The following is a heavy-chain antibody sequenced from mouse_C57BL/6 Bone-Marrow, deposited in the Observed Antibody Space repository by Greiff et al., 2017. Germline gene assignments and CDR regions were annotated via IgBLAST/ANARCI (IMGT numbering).Heavy chain of an antibody. CDR2: IYPRDGST. CDR3: ARDGYPAWFAY. Sequence: QVQLQQSDAELVKPGASVKISCKVSGYTFTDHTIHWMKQRPEQGLEWIGYIYPRDGSTKYNEKFKGKATLTADKSSSTSYMQLNSLTSEEAAVYFCARDGYPAWFAYWGQGTLVTVSA. V-gene: IGHV1-78*01. J-gene: IGHJ3*01. D-gene: IGHD2-3*01. CDR1: GYTFTDHT.